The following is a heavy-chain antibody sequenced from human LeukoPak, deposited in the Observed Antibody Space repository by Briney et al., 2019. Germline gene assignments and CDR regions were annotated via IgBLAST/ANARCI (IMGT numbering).Heavy chain of an antibody. CDR3: ARSPGSYYYYGMDV. D-gene: IGHD1-26*01. J-gene: IGHJ6*02. V-gene: IGHV4-59*01. CDR2: IYYSGST. Sequence: SETLSLTCAVYGGSFSGYYWSWIRQPPGKGLEWIGYIYYSGSTNYNPSLKSRVTISVDTSKNQFSLKLSSVTAADTAVYCCARSPGSYYYYGMDVWGQGTTVTVSS. CDR1: GGSFSGYY.